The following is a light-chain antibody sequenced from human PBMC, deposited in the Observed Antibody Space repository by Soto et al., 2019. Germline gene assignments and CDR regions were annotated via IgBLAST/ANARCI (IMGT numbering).Light chain of an antibody. CDR3: QSYDSSLSGWV. Sequence: QSVLTQPPSVSGAPGVTISCTGSSSNIGAGYDVHWYQQLPGTAPKLLIYGNFNRPSGVPDRFSGSKSGTSASLAITGLQAEDEADYYCQSYDSSLSGWVFGGGTKVTVL. CDR1: SSNIGAGYD. CDR2: GNF. V-gene: IGLV1-40*01. J-gene: IGLJ3*02.